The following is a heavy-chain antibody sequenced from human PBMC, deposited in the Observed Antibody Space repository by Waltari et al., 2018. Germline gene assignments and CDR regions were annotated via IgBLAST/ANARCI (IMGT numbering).Heavy chain of an antibody. CDR2: VNPQSGGT. D-gene: IGHD2-21*01. V-gene: IGHV1-2*02. Sequence: QAQLVQSGAAVKKPGDSELVPCPASGYKFTGFDLPGVRQAPGQGLEGMGWVNPQSGGTGYAEKFQGRVTMTRDTSISTAYMELSRLTSDDTALYYCVRVVDRGLRNAFHIWGQGTMVTVSS. CDR1: GYKFTGFD. CDR3: VRVVDRGLRNAFHI. J-gene: IGHJ3*02.